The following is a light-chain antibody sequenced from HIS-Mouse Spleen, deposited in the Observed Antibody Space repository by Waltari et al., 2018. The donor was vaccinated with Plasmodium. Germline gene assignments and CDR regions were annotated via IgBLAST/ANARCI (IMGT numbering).Light chain of an antibody. CDR2: SNN. Sequence: QSVLTQPPSASGTPGQRVPIPCSGSSSNLGSNPVNWYQQLPGTAPKLLIYSNNQRPPGVPDRFSGSKSGTSASLAISGFQSEDEADYYCAAWDDSLNGYVFGTGTKVTVL. CDR1: SSNLGSNP. V-gene: IGLV1-44*01. CDR3: AAWDDSLNGYV. J-gene: IGLJ1*01.